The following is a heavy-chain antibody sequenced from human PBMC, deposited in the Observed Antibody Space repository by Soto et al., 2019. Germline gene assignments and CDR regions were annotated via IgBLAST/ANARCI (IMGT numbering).Heavy chain of an antibody. D-gene: IGHD3-3*01. CDR1: GFTFSSYG. Sequence: QVQLVESGGGVVQPGRSLRLSCAASGFTFSSYGMHWVRQAPGKGLEWVAVISYDGSNKYYADSVKGRFTISRDNSKNTLYLQMNSLRAEDTAVYYCAKVRALRFLEWLLSTDFDYWGQGTLVTFSS. V-gene: IGHV3-30*18. CDR3: AKVRALRFLEWLLSTDFDY. CDR2: ISYDGSNK. J-gene: IGHJ4*02.